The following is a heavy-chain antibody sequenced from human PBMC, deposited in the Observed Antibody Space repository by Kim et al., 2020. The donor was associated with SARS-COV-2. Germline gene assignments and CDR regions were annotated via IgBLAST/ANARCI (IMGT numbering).Heavy chain of an antibody. J-gene: IGHJ3*02. Sequence: YTAAGSERITSTRDNTQDTVYLQMNSLRAEDTAVYYCARALYYSTAGAFDIWGQGTMVTVST. CDR3: ARALYYSTAGAFDI. V-gene: IGHV3-33*01. D-gene: IGHD2-2*01.